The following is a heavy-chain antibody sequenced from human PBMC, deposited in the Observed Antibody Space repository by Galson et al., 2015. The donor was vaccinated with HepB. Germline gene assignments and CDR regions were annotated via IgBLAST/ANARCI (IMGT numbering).Heavy chain of an antibody. CDR1: GLTFRTSS. J-gene: IGHJ4*02. CDR2: ISSRSDTI. Sequence: SLRLSCAASGLTFRTSSMNWVRQAPGKGLEWVSLISSRSDTIDYADSAMGRFTISRDNAKNSLYLQMNSLRDEDTAVYYCARDYEGRYYETSGYYLDYWGPGTLVTVSS. D-gene: IGHD3-22*01. V-gene: IGHV3-48*02. CDR3: ARDYEGRYYETSGYYLDY.